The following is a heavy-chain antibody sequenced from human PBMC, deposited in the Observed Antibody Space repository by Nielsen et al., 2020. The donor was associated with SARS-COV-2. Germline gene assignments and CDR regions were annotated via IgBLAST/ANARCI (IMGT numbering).Heavy chain of an antibody. CDR2: ISGSGGNT. D-gene: IGHD2-8*01. Sequence: GGSLRLSCAASGFIFSSHAMSWVRQAPGKGLEWVSGISGSGGNTYYTDSVKGRFTISRDNSKNTLYLQMNSLGAEDTAVYYCANTLSRACINGVCFRGGAYSYYGMDVWGQGTTVTVSS. CDR3: ANTLSRACINGVCFRGGAYSYYGMDV. V-gene: IGHV3-23*01. CDR1: GFIFSSHA. J-gene: IGHJ6*02.